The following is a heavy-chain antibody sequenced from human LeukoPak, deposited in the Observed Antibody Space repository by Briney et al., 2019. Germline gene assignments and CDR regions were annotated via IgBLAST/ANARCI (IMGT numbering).Heavy chain of an antibody. CDR2: IRASDDTT. CDR1: GFTFSTSA. Sequence: PGRSLRLSRAVFGFTFSTSATSWVRQAPGKGVEWVSGIRASDDTTYYVDSVKGRFTVSRDNSKNTLYLQMNSLRVEDTAVYYCRFYTSGSDYWGQGTLVTVSS. D-gene: IGHD3-22*01. J-gene: IGHJ4*02. CDR3: RFYTSGSDY. V-gene: IGHV3-23*01.